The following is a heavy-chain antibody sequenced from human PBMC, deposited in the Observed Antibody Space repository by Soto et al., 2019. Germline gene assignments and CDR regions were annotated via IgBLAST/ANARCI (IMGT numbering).Heavy chain of an antibody. D-gene: IGHD2-15*01. CDR2: ISYDGSNK. Sequence: QVQLVESGGGVVQPGRSLRLSCAASGFTFSSYGMHWVRQAPGTGLEWVAVISYDGSNKYYADSVKGRFTISRDNSKNTLDLQMNSLRAEDTAVYYCAKDSGSIEVVLAATFDCWGQGTMVAVFS. J-gene: IGHJ4*02. CDR3: AKDSGSIEVVLAATFDC. CDR1: GFTFSSYG. V-gene: IGHV3-30*18.